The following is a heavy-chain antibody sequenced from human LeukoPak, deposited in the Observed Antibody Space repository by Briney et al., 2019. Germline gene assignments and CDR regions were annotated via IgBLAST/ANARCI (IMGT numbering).Heavy chain of an antibody. CDR3: ARVAYHITGAGRTHDY. CDR2: IIPILGIA. Sequence: ASVKVSCKASGGTFSSYAISWVRQAPGQGLEWMGRIIPILGIANYARKFQGRVTITADKSTSTAYMELSSLRSEDTAVYYCARVAYHITGAGRTHDYWGQGTLVTVSS. D-gene: IGHD1-20*01. J-gene: IGHJ4*02. CDR1: GGTFSSYA. V-gene: IGHV1-69*04.